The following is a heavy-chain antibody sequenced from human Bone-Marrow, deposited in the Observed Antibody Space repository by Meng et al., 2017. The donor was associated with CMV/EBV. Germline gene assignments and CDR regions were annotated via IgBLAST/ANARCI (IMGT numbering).Heavy chain of an antibody. CDR1: GYTFTGYY. CDR2: INPNSGGT. V-gene: IGHV1-2*02. Sequence: ASVKVSCKASGYTFTGYYMHWVRQAPGQGLEWMGWINPNSGGTNYAQKFQGRVTMTRDTSISTAYMELSRLRSDDTAVYYCARDWFGELYWFDPWGQGTLVTVS. J-gene: IGHJ5*02. D-gene: IGHD3-10*01. CDR3: ARDWFGELYWFDP.